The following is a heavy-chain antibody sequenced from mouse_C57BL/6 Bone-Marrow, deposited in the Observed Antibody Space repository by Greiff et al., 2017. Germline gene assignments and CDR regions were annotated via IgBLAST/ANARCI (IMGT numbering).Heavy chain of an antibody. CDR2: IRQKSNNYAT. CDR3: VRSDYYGSNAMDY. Sequence: GGGLVQPNGSLKLSCAASGFSFNTYAMNRVRQAPGKGFEWVARIRQKSNNYATSYADSVKDRFTIFRDDSESMLYLQMNNLKTEDTAMYYCVRSDYYGSNAMDYWGQGTSVTVSS. J-gene: IGHJ4*01. CDR1: GFSFNTYA. V-gene: IGHV10-1*01. D-gene: IGHD1-1*01.